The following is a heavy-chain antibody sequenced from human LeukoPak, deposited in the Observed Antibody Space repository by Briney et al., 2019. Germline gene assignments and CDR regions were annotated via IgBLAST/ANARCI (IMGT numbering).Heavy chain of an antibody. CDR2: ISSNGGST. CDR3: VKGYCSSISCYGDY. Sequence: PGGSLRLSCSASGFTLSTYAMHWVRQAPGKGLEYVSAISSNGGSTYYADSVKGRVTISRDNSKNTLYLQMSSLRAEDTAVYYCVKGYCSSISCYGDYWGQGTLVTFSS. V-gene: IGHV3-64D*09. D-gene: IGHD2-2*01. J-gene: IGHJ4*02. CDR1: GFTLSTYA.